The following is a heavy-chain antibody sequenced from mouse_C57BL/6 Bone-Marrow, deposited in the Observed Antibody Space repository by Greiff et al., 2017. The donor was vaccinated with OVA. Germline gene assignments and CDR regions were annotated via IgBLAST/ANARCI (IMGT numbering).Heavy chain of an antibody. CDR1: GYTFTSYW. Sequence: QVQLQQPGAELVRPGSSVKLSCKASGYTFTSYWMDWVKQRPGQGLEWIGNIYPSDSETHYNQKFKDKATLTVDKSSSTAYMQLSSLTSEDSAVYYCARVPYYYGSSPFAYWGQGTLVTVSA. CDR2: IYPSDSET. J-gene: IGHJ3*01. D-gene: IGHD1-1*01. CDR3: ARVPYYYGSSPFAY. V-gene: IGHV1-61*01.